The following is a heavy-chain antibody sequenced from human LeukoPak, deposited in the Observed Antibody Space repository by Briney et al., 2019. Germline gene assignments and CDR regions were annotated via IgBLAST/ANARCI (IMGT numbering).Heavy chain of an antibody. Sequence: ASVKVSCKASGGTFSSYTISWVGQAPGQGLEWMGRIIPILGIANYAQKFQGRVTITADKSTSTAYMELSSLRTEDTAVYYCARGYSSGWYFPTIDYWGQGTLVTVSS. CDR1: GGTFSSYT. D-gene: IGHD6-19*01. J-gene: IGHJ4*02. V-gene: IGHV1-69*02. CDR3: ARGYSSGWYFPTIDY. CDR2: IIPILGIA.